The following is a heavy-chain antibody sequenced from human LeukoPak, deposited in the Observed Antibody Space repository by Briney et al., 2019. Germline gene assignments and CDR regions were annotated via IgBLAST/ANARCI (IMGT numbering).Heavy chain of an antibody. CDR2: ISYDGSNK. CDR3: AKENYGAGSYYDY. Sequence: PGGALRLSCTASGFTFSSYAMNWVRQAPGKGLEWVAVISYDGSNKYYADSVKGRFTISRDNSKNTLYLQMNSLRAEDTAVYYCAKENYGAGSYYDYWGQGTLVTVSS. J-gene: IGHJ4*02. D-gene: IGHD3-10*01. V-gene: IGHV3-30*18. CDR1: GFTFSSYA.